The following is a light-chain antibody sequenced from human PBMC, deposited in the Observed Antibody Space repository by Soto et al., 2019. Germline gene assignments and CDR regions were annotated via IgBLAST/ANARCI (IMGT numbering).Light chain of an antibody. CDR2: AAS. V-gene: IGKV1-27*01. CDR1: QGISNY. Sequence: DIQMTQSPSSLSASVGDRLTIPCRASQGISNYFAWYQQKPGTVPKLLIYAASTLQSGVPYRFSGSGSGTDFTLTIGSLQPEDVATYYCQKYNSALWTFGQGTKVEIK. J-gene: IGKJ1*01. CDR3: QKYNSALWT.